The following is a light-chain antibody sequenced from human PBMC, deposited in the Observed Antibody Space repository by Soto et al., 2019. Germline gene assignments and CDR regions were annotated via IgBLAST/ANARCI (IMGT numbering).Light chain of an antibody. V-gene: IGKV1-39*01. J-gene: IGKJ5*01. CDR2: AAS. CDR3: KQSYGTPRT. CDR1: QSISSY. Sequence: DIQMTQSPSSLSASVGDRVTITCRASQSISSYLNWYQQKPGKAPKLLIYAASSLQSGVQSRFSGSGSGTDFTLTISSLQPEDFATYYCKQSYGTPRTFGQGTRLEIK.